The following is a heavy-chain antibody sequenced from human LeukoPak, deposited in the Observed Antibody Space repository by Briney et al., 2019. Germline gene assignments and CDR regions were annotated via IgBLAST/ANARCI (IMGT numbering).Heavy chain of an antibody. CDR2: INPSGGST. Sequence: ASVKVSCKASGYTFTGYYMHWVRQAPGQGLEWMGIINPSGGSTSYAQKSQGRVTMTRDMSTSTVYMELSSLRSEDTAVYYCARLGYCSGGSCYGVDFDYWGQGTLVTVSS. CDR3: ARLGYCSGGSCYGVDFDY. J-gene: IGHJ4*02. CDR1: GYTFTGYY. D-gene: IGHD2-15*01. V-gene: IGHV1-46*01.